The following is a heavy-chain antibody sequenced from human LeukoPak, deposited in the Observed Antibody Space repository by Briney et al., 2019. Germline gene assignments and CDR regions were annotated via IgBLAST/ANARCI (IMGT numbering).Heavy chain of an antibody. CDR1: GYSLSSGFS. CDR3: ASPFGSSSAFDI. CDR2: FSHRGGS. D-gene: IGHD6-6*01. Sequence: SETLSLTCTVSGYSLSSGFSCDWIRQSPGKGLEWIGSFSHRGGSYHNPSLKSRVTISVDTSKNQFSLKLLSVTAADTAVYYCASPFGSSSAFDIWGQGTMVTVSS. V-gene: IGHV4-38-2*02. J-gene: IGHJ3*02.